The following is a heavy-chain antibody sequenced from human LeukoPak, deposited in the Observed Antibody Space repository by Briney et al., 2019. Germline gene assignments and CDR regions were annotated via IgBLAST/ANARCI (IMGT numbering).Heavy chain of an antibody. CDR1: GFTFSTYS. CDR2: FSSGSPV. V-gene: IGHV3-21*01. J-gene: IGHJ4*02. CDR3: ARDRYYHDSSGYYPGGLLDY. Sequence: GGSLRLSCAASGFTFSTYSMKWVRQAPGKGLEWVSSFSSGSPVYYADSLKGRFTISRDNAKNSLYLQMNSLRAEDTAVYYCARDRYYHDSSGYYPGGLLDYWGQGTLVTVSS. D-gene: IGHD3-22*01.